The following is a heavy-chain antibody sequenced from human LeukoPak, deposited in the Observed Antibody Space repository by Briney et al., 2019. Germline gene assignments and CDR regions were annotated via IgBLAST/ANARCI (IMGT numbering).Heavy chain of an antibody. D-gene: IGHD2-15*01. V-gene: IGHV3-21*01. CDR1: GFTFRSYT. CDR2: ISSSSSYI. J-gene: IGHJ4*02. CDR3: ARDRVVDPYYFDY. Sequence: PGGSLRLSCAAPGFTFRSYTMNWVRQAPGKGLEWVSSISSSSSYIYYADSMKGRFTISRDNAKNSLYLQMNSLRAEDTAVYYCARDRVVDPYYFDYWGQGTLVTVSS.